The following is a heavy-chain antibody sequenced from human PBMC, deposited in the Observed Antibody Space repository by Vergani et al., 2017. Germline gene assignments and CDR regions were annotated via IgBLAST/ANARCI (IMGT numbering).Heavy chain of an antibody. V-gene: IGHV4-39*01. Sequence: QLQLQESGPGLVKPSETLSLTCTVSGGSISSSSYYWGWIRQPPGKGLEWIGSIYYSGSTYYNPSLKSRVTISVDTSKNQFSLKLSSVTAADTAVYYCARRGSSNMVREVIKAGMNVWGQGTTVTVSS. CDR2: IYYSGST. D-gene: IGHD3-10*01. CDR1: GGSISSSSYY. CDR3: ARRGSSNMVREVIKAGMNV. J-gene: IGHJ6*02.